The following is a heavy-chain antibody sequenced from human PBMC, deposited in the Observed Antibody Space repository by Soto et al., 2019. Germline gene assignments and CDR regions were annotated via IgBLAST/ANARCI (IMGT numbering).Heavy chain of an antibody. J-gene: IGHJ4*02. Sequence: SETLSLTCTVSGGSISGSSYYWGWIRQPPGKGLEWIGSIYYSGSTYYNPSLKSRVTISVDTSKNQFSLKLSSVTAADTAVYYCARAPSKDDFWSGYYLGYFDYWGQGTLVTVSS. D-gene: IGHD3-3*01. V-gene: IGHV4-39*01. CDR2: IYYSGST. CDR1: GGSISGSSYY. CDR3: ARAPSKDDFWSGYYLGYFDY.